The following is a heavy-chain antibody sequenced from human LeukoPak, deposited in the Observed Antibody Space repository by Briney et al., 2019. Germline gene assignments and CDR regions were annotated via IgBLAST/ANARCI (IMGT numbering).Heavy chain of an antibody. V-gene: IGHV3-30*03. Sequence: GGSLRLSCAASGFTFSSYGMHWVRQAPGKGLEWVAVISYDGSNKYYADSVKGRFTISRDNAKNTLYLQMNSLRAEDTAVYYCARDGRGFDLWGQGTLVTVSS. CDR1: GFTFSSYG. D-gene: IGHD3/OR15-3a*01. CDR3: ARDGRGFDL. CDR2: ISYDGSNK. J-gene: IGHJ5*02.